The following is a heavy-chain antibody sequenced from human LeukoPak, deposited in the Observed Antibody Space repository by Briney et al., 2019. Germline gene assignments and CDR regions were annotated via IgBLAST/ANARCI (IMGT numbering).Heavy chain of an antibody. J-gene: IGHJ4*02. Sequence: ASVKVSCKTSGYTFTDHHMHWVRQAPGQGLEWMGRVDPKSGGTIYAQNFQGRVVMTSDTSTSTASMEVSSLKSDDTAVYYCATETWYFASWGQGTLVTVSS. V-gene: IGHV1-2*02. CDR2: VDPKSGGT. D-gene: IGHD1-14*01. CDR1: GYTFTDHH. CDR3: ATETWYFAS.